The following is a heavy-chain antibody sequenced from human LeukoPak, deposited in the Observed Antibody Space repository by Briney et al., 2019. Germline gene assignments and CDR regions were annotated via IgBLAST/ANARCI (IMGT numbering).Heavy chain of an antibody. CDR1: GFTFSSYW. CDR2: IKQDGSEK. D-gene: IGHD3-22*01. V-gene: IGHV3-7*01. Sequence: PGGYLRRSCAASGFTFSSYWMSWVRQAPGKGLEWVANIKQDGSEKYYVDSVKGRFTISRDNAKNSLYLQMNSLRAEDTAVYYCARIGQSYDSSGYYYVPYFDYWGQGTLVTVSS. J-gene: IGHJ4*02. CDR3: ARIGQSYDSSGYYYVPYFDY.